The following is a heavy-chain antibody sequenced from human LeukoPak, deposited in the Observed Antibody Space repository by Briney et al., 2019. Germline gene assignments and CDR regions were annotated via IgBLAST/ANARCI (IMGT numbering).Heavy chain of an antibody. V-gene: IGHV4-59*01. D-gene: IGHD3-3*01. CDR3: ASYDFWSGSAVGGFDY. CDR1: GGSFSGYY. J-gene: IGHJ4*02. CDR2: IYYSGST. Sequence: SETLSLTCAVYGGSFSGYYWSWIRQPPGKGLEWIGYIYYSGSTNYNPSLKSRVTISVDTSKNQFSLKLSSVTAADTAVYYCASYDFWSGSAVGGFDYWGQGTLVTVSS.